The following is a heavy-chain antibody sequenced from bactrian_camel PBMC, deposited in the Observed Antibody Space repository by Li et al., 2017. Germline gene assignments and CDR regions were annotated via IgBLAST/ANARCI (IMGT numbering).Heavy chain of an antibody. D-gene: IGHD6*01. CDR3: VRDGELLPSLFGY. V-gene: IGHV3S63*01. CDR1: GMPFDGRD. Sequence: HVQLVESGGGSVQAGGSLRLSCTVSGMPFDGRDMAWFRQAPGDECELVSMVNDDGSTYYADSVKGRFTISRDDAKNTAYLQMNSLKPGDTAVYYCVRDGELLPSLFGYWGQGTQVTVS. J-gene: IGHJ6*01. CDR2: VNDDGST.